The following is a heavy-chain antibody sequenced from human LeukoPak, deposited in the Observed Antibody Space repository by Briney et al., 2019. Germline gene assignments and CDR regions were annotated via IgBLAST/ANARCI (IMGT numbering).Heavy chain of an antibody. D-gene: IGHD6-13*01. V-gene: IGHV4-30-4*01. CDR1: GGSISSGDYY. J-gene: IGHJ5*02. CDR3: VREVKGYGSSWYQNWFDP. Sequence: SETLSLTCTVSGGSISSGDYYWSWIRQPPGKGLEWIGYIYYSGSTYYNPSLKSRVTTSIDTSKNQFSLKMSSVTAADTAVYYCVREVKGYGSSWYQNWFDPWGQGTLVTVSS. CDR2: IYYSGST.